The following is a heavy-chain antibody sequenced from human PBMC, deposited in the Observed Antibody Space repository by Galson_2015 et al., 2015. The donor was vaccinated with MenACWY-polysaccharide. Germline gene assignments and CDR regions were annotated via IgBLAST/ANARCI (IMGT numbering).Heavy chain of an antibody. J-gene: IGHJ5*02. Sequence: SETLSLTCTVSGGSISSSSYYWGWIRQPPGKGLEWIGSIYYSGSTYYNPSLKSRVTISVDTSKNQFSLKLSSVTAADTAVYYCARGPDFPRWFDPWGQGTLVTVSS. CDR3: ARGPDFPRWFDP. V-gene: IGHV4-39*01. CDR2: IYYSGST. CDR1: GGSISSSSYY.